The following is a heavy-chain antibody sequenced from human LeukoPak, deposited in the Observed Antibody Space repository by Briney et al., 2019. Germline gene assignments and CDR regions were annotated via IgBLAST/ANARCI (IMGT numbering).Heavy chain of an antibody. J-gene: IGHJ4*02. D-gene: IGHD1-14*01. V-gene: IGHV3-21*01. CDR1: GFTFSSYS. CDR3: ARLGATDFDY. CDR2: ISSSSSYI. Sequence: GGSLRLSCAASGFTFSSYSMNWVRQAPGKGLEWVSSISSSSSYIYYADSVKGRFTISRDNAKNSLYLQMNSLRAGDTAVHYCARLGATDFDYWGQGTLVTVSS.